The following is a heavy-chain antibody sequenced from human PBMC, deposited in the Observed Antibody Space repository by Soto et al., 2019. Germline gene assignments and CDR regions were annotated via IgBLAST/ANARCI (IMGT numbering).Heavy chain of an antibody. CDR3: ASTYYDFWSGPVLGYYYYGMDV. CDR2: IYYNGNT. CDR1: GVSISNHY. J-gene: IGHJ6*02. Sequence: PSETLSLTCTVSGVSISNHYWSWIRQPPGKGLEWIGYIYYNGNTNYSPSFQGHVTISADKSISTAYLQWSSLKASDTAMYYCASTYYDFWSGPVLGYYYYGMDVWGQGTTVTVSS. D-gene: IGHD3-3*01. V-gene: IGHV4-59*11.